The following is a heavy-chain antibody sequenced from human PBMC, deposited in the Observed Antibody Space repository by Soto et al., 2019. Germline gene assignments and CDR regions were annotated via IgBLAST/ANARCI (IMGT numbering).Heavy chain of an antibody. CDR3: AKEKGGYSGYHFDY. J-gene: IGHJ4*02. CDR1: GFTFSSYA. V-gene: IGHV3-23*01. CDR2: ISAGGGST. Sequence: EVQLLESGGGLVQPGGSLRLSCAASGFTFSSYAMSWVRQAPGKGLEWVSAISAGGGSTYYADSVKGRFTISRDNSKNTLYLQLNGLRAEDTAVYYCAKEKGGYSGYHFDYWGQGTLVTVSS. D-gene: IGHD5-12*01.